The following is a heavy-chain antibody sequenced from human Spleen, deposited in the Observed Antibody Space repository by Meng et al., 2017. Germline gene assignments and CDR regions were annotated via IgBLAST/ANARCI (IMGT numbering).Heavy chain of an antibody. D-gene: IGHD1-26*01. Sequence: GESLKISCAASGFTFDDYGMSWVRQAPGKGLEWVSGINWNGGSTGYADSVKGRFTISRDNAKNSLYLQMNSLRAEDTALYYCARGGADYYFDYWGQGTLVTVSS. CDR2: INWNGGST. CDR3: ARGGADYYFDY. J-gene: IGHJ4*02. V-gene: IGHV3-20*04. CDR1: GFTFDDYG.